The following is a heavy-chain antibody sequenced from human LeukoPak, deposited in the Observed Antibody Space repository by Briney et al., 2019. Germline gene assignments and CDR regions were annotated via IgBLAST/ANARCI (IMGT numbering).Heavy chain of an antibody. D-gene: IGHD2-2*01. Sequence: SVKVSCKASGGTFSSYAISWVRQAPGQGLEWMGGIIPIFGTANYAQKFQGRVTITTDESTSTAYMELSSLRSEDTAVYYCARMIVVVPAAMSGWFDPWSQGTLVTVSS. J-gene: IGHJ5*02. V-gene: IGHV1-69*05. CDR1: GGTFSSYA. CDR3: ARMIVVVPAAMSGWFDP. CDR2: IIPIFGTA.